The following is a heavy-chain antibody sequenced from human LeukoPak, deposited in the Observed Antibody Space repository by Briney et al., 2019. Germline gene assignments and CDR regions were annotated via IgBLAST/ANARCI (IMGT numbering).Heavy chain of an antibody. CDR3: AKEYGSGSYYNRAFDI. V-gene: IGHV3-23*01. D-gene: IGHD3-10*01. CDR1: GFTFSSYA. Sequence: GGSLRFSCAASGFTFSSYAMSWVRQAPGKGLEWVSAISGSGGSTYYADSVKGRFTISRDNSKNTLYLQMNSLRAEDTAVYYCAKEYGSGSYYNRAFDIWGQGTMVTVSS. CDR2: ISGSGGST. J-gene: IGHJ3*02.